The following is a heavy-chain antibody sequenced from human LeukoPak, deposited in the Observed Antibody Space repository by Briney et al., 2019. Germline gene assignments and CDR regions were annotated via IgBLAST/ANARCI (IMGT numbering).Heavy chain of an antibody. J-gene: IGHJ5*02. Sequence: SETLSLTCTVSDYSISSGYYWGWIRQPPGKGLEWIGSIYHSGRTYYNPSLKSRVTISVDTSRNQFSLKLSSVTAADTAVYYCARETTVTGFDPWGQGTLVTVSS. CDR2: IYHSGRT. D-gene: IGHD4-17*01. CDR3: ARETTVTGFDP. V-gene: IGHV4-38-2*02. CDR1: DYSISSGYY.